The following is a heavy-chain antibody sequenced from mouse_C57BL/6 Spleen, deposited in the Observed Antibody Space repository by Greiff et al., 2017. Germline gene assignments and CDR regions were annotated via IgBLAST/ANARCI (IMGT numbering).Heavy chain of an antibody. J-gene: IGHJ1*03. V-gene: IGHV1-42*01. CDR2: INPSTGGT. Sequence: VQLQQSGPELVKPGASVKISCKASGYSFTGYYMNWVKQSPEKSLEWIGEINPSTGGTTYNQKFKAKATLTVDKSTSTAYMQLKSLTSEDSAVYYCARPHCYGSSHWYFDVWGTGTTVTVSS. CDR1: GYSFTGYY. CDR3: ARPHCYGSSHWYFDV. D-gene: IGHD1-1*01.